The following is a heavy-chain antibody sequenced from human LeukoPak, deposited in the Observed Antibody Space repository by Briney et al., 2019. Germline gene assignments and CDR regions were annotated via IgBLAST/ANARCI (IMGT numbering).Heavy chain of an antibody. CDR2: ISSNGGST. CDR1: GFTFSSYA. CDR3: ARASNRKALTYYFDY. D-gene: IGHD2/OR15-2a*01. J-gene: IGHJ4*02. V-gene: IGHV3-64*01. Sequence: GGSLRLSCAASGFTFSSYAMHWVRQAAGKGLEYVSAISSNGGSTYYANSVKGRFTISRDNSKNTLYLQMGSLRAEDMAVYYCARASNRKALTYYFDYWGQGTLVTVSS.